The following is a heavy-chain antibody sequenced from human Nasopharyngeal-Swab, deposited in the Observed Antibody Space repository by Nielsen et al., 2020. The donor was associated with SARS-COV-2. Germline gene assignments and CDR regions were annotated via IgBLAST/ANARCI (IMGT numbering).Heavy chain of an antibody. Sequence: GGSLRLSCAASGFSFKNNPMSWVRQAPGKGLQWVSSITDSTTYYTDSVKGRFIISRDTSKNTVFLQMNSLRAGDTAVYYCAREGLEQRVFDYWGQGTLVTVSS. J-gene: IGHJ4*02. CDR1: GFSFKNNP. D-gene: IGHD1/OR15-1a*01. CDR2: ITDSTT. CDR3: AREGLEQRVFDY. V-gene: IGHV3-23*01.